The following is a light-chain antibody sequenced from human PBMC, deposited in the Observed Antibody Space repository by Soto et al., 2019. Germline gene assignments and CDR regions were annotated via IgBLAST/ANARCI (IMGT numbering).Light chain of an antibody. J-gene: IGKJ1*01. CDR3: QQYNTYPWT. CDR2: DAS. Sequence: DIQMTQSPSFLSASVGDRVTITCRASQGISSDLAWYQQNPGKAPKLLIYDASTLESGVPSRFSGSGSGTEFTLTISRLQPDDFATYYCQQYNTYPWTFGQGTKVDIK. V-gene: IGKV1-9*01. CDR1: QGISSD.